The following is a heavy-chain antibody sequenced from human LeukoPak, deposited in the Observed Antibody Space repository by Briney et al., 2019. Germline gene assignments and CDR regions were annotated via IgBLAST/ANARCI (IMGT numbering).Heavy chain of an antibody. V-gene: IGHV1-69*05. CDR3: AGGRPSSSYGAFDI. J-gene: IGHJ3*02. CDR1: GGTFSSYA. D-gene: IGHD6-6*01. CDR2: IITIFGTA. Sequence: SVNVSCKASGGTFSSYAISWVRQAPGQGLEWMGGIITIFGTANYAQKFQGRVTITTDESTSTAYMELSSLRSDDTAVYYSAGGRPSSSYGAFDIWGQGTMVTVSS.